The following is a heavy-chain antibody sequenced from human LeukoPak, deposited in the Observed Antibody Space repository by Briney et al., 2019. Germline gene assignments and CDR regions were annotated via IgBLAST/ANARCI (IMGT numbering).Heavy chain of an antibody. CDR3: ARGKGIYCGGDCSALDY. CDR2: VSSDGGGT. D-gene: IGHD2-21*02. CDR1: RFTFSRYA. V-gene: IGHV3-64*02. J-gene: IGHJ4*02. Sequence: GGSLRLSCAASRFTFSRYAIHWVRQAPGKGLEYVSAVSSDGGGTYYADSVKGRFTISRDNSKNTLYLQMGSLRTDDMAVYYCARGKGIYCGGDCSALDYWGQGTLVTVSS.